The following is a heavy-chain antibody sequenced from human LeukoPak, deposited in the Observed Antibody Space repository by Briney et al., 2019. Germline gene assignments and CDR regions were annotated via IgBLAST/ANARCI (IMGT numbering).Heavy chain of an antibody. V-gene: IGHV4-39*07. CDR2: IYYSGST. D-gene: IGHD4-17*01. J-gene: IGHJ4*02. CDR3: ARDGHDYGDYDY. CDR1: GGSISSSSYY. Sequence: SETLSLTCTVSGGSISSSSYYWGWVRQPPGKGLEWIGSIYYSGSTYYNPSLKSRVTISVDTSKNQFSLKLSSVTAADTAVYYCARDGHDYGDYDYWGQGTLVTVSS.